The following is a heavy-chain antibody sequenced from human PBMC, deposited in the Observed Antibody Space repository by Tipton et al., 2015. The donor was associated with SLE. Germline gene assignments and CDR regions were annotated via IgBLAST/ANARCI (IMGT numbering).Heavy chain of an antibody. V-gene: IGHV3-30*04. CDR1: GFTFSSYA. CDR3: ARGFTPEDV. Sequence: RSLRLSCAASGFTFSSYAMHWVRQAPGKGLEWVAVISYDGSNKYYADSVKGRFTISRDNSKNTLYLQMNSLRAEDTAVYYCARGFTPEDVWGKGTTVTVSS. CDR2: ISYDGSNK. J-gene: IGHJ6*04.